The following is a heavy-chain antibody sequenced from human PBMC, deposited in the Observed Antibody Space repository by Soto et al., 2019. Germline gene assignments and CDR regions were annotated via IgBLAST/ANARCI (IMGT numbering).Heavy chain of an antibody. Sequence: QVQLVQSGAEVKKPGASVKVSCKASGYTFTSYGISWVRQAPGQGLEWMGWISGYNGNTNYAQKVQGRVTMTTDIATSTAYMELGSLGSDDPAVYYCARDGYCISTTCYGGGGCGMDVWGQGTTVTVSS. CDR3: ARDGYCISTTCYGGGGCGMDV. J-gene: IGHJ6*02. D-gene: IGHD2-2*01. CDR2: ISGYNGNT. V-gene: IGHV1-18*01. CDR1: GYTFTSYG.